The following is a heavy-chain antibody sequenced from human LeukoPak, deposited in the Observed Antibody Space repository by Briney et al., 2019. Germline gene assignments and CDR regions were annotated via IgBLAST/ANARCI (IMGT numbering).Heavy chain of an antibody. CDR3: ARHYDWLDP. J-gene: IGHJ5*02. CDR2: INSDGSTT. V-gene: IGHV3-74*01. CDR1: GFIFSAYW. D-gene: IGHD3-16*01. Sequence: PGGSLRLSCAASGFIFSAYWMHWVRQAPGKGLVWVSRINSDGSTTSYADSVKGRFTIFRDNAKSTLYLQMNSLRAEDTALCYCARHYDWLDPWGQGTMVTVSS.